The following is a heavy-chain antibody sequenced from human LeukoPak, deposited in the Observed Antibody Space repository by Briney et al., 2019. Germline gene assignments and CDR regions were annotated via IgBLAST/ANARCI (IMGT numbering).Heavy chain of an antibody. D-gene: IGHD3-10*01. Sequence: GGSLRLSCAASGFTFNNYSMNWVRQAPGKGLEWISYISSRSITIYYADSVKGRFTISRDNAKNSLNLQMNSLRAEDTAVYYCARDRDWFDPWGQGTLVTVSS. CDR2: ISSRSITI. CDR1: GFTFNNYS. J-gene: IGHJ5*02. CDR3: ARDRDWFDP. V-gene: IGHV3-48*01.